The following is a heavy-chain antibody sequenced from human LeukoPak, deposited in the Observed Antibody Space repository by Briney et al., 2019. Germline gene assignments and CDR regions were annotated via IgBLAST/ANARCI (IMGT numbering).Heavy chain of an antibody. D-gene: IGHD3-22*01. CDR3: ARVYDSTGDIDSFDI. J-gene: IGHJ3*02. CDR2: ISTYNGNR. CDR1: GYTFPKYG. V-gene: IGHV1-18*01. Sequence: ASVKVSCKASGYTFPKYGISWVRQAPGQGLEWVGWISTYNGNRNYAQKVQARVTVTTDTSTSTVYMELRSLISDDTAVYYCARVYDSTGDIDSFDIWGQGSMVTVSS.